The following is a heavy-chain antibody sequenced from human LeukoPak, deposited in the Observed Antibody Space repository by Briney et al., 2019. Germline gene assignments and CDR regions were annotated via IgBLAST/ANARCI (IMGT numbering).Heavy chain of an antibody. CDR3: ARGVGRFSSNLDY. J-gene: IGHJ4*02. D-gene: IGHD1-26*01. CDR1: GGSIGSSNYY. V-gene: IGHV4-39*07. Sequence: PSETLSLTCSVSGGSIGSSNYYWGWIRQPPGKGLEWIGSVHSSGSTFSNPSLKSRVTLSVDTSKNQLSLRMTSVTAADTALYYCARGVGRFSSNLDYWGQGTLLTVSS. CDR2: VHSSGST.